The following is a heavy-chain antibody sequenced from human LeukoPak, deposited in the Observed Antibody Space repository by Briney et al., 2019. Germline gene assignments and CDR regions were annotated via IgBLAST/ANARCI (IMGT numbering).Heavy chain of an antibody. CDR3: ARVVLVPAVDEVDY. V-gene: IGHV1-18*01. CDR1: GYTFTSYG. D-gene: IGHD2-2*01. CDR2: ISAYNGNT. Sequence: GASVKVSCKASGYTFTSYGISWVRQAPGQGLEWMGWISAYNGNTNYAQKLQGRVTMTTGTSTSTAYMELWSLRSDDTAVYYCARVVLVPAVDEVDYWGQGTLVTVSS. J-gene: IGHJ4*02.